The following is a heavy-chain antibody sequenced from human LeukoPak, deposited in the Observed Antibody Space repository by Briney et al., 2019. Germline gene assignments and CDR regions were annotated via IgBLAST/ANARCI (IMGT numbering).Heavy chain of an antibody. CDR3: ARGEGGYGEFDY. CDR2: ISSSSSYV. J-gene: IGHJ4*02. D-gene: IGHD4-17*01. Sequence: GGSLRLSCAASGFIFNNYRMTWVRQSPGKGLEWVSSISSSSSYVYYADSVKGRFTISRDNAKNSLYLQMNSLRAEDTAVYYCARGEGGYGEFDYWGQGTLVTVSS. CDR1: GFIFNNYR. V-gene: IGHV3-21*01.